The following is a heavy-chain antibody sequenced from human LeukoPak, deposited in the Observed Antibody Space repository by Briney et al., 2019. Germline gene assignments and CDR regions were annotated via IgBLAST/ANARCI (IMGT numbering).Heavy chain of an antibody. CDR2: ISGSGGSP. V-gene: IGHV3-23*01. Sequence: GGSLRLSCAVSGFTFSSYAMSWVRQAPGKGLEWVSAISGSGGSPYYADSLKGRLTISGDSSTNTLYLQMNSLRAEDKAVYYCAKDKESRSAPFDYWGQGPLVAAS. CDR3: AKDKESRSAPFDY. J-gene: IGHJ4*02. CDR1: GFTFSSYA.